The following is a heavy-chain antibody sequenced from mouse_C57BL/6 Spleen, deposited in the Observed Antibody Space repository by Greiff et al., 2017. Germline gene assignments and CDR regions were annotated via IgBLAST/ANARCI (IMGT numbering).Heavy chain of an antibody. CDR1: GFTFSSYG. Sequence: DVHLVESGGDLVKPGGSLKLSCAASGFTFSSYGMSWVRQTPDKRLEWVATISSGGSFTYYPDSVKGRFTISRDKAKNTLYLQLSRLKSEDTDMYYCAREVDYWGQGTTLTVSS. CDR2: ISSGGSFT. J-gene: IGHJ2*01. CDR3: AREVDY. V-gene: IGHV5-6*01.